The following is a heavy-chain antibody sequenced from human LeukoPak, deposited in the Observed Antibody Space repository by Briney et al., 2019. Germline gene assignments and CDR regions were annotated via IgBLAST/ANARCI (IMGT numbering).Heavy chain of an antibody. CDR1: GDSVSSNSAA. D-gene: IGHD3-10*01. Sequence: SQTLSLTCAISGDSVSSNSAAWNWIRQSPSRGLEWLGRTYYRSKWYNDYAVSVKSRITINPDTSKNQFSLQLNSVTPEDTAVYYCARHQKYVLLWFGELSDGMDVWGQGTTVTVSS. V-gene: IGHV6-1*01. J-gene: IGHJ6*02. CDR3: ARHQKYVLLWFGELSDGMDV. CDR2: TYYRSKWYN.